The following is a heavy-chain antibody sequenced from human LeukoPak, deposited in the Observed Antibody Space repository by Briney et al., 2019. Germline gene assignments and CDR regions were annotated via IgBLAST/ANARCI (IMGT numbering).Heavy chain of an antibody. CDR1: GFTFDDYA. CDR2: ISWNSGSI. J-gene: IGHJ4*02. D-gene: IGHD6-19*01. V-gene: IGHV3-9*03. Sequence: PGGSLRLSCAASGFTFDDYAMHWVRQAPGKGLERVSGISWNSGSIGYADSVKGRFTISRDNAKNSLYLQMNSLRAEDMALYYCAKGQYSSGWYVFDYWGQGTLVTVSS. CDR3: AKGQYSSGWYVFDY.